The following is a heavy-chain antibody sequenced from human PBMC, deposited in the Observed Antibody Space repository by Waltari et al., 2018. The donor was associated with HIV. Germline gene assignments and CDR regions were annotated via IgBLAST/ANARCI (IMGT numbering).Heavy chain of an antibody. CDR2: IKTKADGGTT. V-gene: IGHV3-15*01. J-gene: IGHJ4*02. CDR3: TIPPFGYSLVY. D-gene: IGHD3-22*01. Sequence: RTAPGKGLEWVGRIKTKADGGTTDYAAPVKGRFTISRDDSKNTLYRQMNSLKTEDTAVYFCTIPPFGYSLVYWGQGTLVTVSS.